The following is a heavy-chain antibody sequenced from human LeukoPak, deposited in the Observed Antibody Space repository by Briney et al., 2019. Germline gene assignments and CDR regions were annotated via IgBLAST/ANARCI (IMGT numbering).Heavy chain of an antibody. D-gene: IGHD6-19*01. CDR1: GGSVYSSNW. Sequence: SETLSLTCAVCGGSVYSSNWWSWVRQPPGKGLEWIGEVSQSGRTNYNPSLKSRVTISVGKSKNQFSLNLSSATAADTAVYCCASHMAVAGTRGFDYWGQGTLVTVSS. CDR3: ASHMAVAGTRGFDY. V-gene: IGHV4-4*01. J-gene: IGHJ4*02. CDR2: VSQSGRT.